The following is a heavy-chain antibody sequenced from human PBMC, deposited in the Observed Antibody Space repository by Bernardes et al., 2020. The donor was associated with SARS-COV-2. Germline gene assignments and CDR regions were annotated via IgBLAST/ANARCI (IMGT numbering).Heavy chain of an antibody. Sequence: GASLKISCKGSGYSFSSYWIAWVRPMPGKGLEWMGIIYPGDSDTTYSPSFQSQVTISADKSISTAYLQWSSLKASDTAMYYCARHGGIVIPPDYWGQGTLVTVSS. CDR3: ARHGGIVIPPDY. V-gene: IGHV5-51*01. CDR1: GYSFSSYW. D-gene: IGHD2-15*01. J-gene: IGHJ4*02. CDR2: IYPGDSDT.